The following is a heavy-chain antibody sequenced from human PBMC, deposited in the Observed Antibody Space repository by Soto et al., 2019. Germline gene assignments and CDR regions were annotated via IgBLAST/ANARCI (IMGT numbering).Heavy chain of an antibody. CDR1: GGSISSYY. D-gene: IGHD5-12*01. J-gene: IGHJ4*02. CDR3: ARAAGLVEMATI. Sequence: SETLSLTCTVSGGSISSYYWNWIRQPPGKGLEWIGYIYYSGSTNYNPSLKSRVTISVDTSKNQFSLKLSSVTAADTAVYYCARAAGLVEMATIWGQGTLVTVSS. V-gene: IGHV4-59*01. CDR2: IYYSGST.